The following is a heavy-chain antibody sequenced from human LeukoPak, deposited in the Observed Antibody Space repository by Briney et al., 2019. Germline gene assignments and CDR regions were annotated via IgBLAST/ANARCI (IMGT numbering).Heavy chain of an antibody. CDR1: GFTFSTYW. CDR3: ARESAMVWAIDY. CDR2: INSDASST. Sequence: GGSLRLSCAASGFTFSTYWMHWVRQAPGKGLVWVSRINSDASSTSYADSVKGRFTISRDNAKNSLYLQMNSLRAEDTAVYYCARESAMVWAIDYWGQGTLVTVSS. J-gene: IGHJ4*02. D-gene: IGHD5-18*01. V-gene: IGHV3-74*01.